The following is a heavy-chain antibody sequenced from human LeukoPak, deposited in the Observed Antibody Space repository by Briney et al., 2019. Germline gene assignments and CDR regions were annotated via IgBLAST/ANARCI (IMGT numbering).Heavy chain of an antibody. D-gene: IGHD2-15*01. Sequence: ASVKVSCKASGYTFTSYGISWVRQAPGQGLEWMGWTSAYNGNTNYAQKLQGRVTMTTDTSTSTAYMELRSLRSDDTAVYYCARASVVVVAATIPFDPWGQGTLVTVSS. J-gene: IGHJ5*02. CDR1: GYTFTSYG. V-gene: IGHV1-18*01. CDR2: TSAYNGNT. CDR3: ARASVVVVAATIPFDP.